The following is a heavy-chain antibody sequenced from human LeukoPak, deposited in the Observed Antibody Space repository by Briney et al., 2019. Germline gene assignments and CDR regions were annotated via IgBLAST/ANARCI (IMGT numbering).Heavy chain of an antibody. CDR1: GYTFTGYY. Sequence: ASVKVSCKASGYTFTGYYMHWVRQAPGQGLEWMGWINPNSGGTDYAQKFQGRVTMTRDTSISTAYMELSRLRSDDTAVYYCARDYGRQWDFDYWGQGTLVTVSS. V-gene: IGHV1-2*02. CDR2: INPNSGGT. CDR3: ARDYGRQWDFDY. J-gene: IGHJ4*02. D-gene: IGHD3-10*01.